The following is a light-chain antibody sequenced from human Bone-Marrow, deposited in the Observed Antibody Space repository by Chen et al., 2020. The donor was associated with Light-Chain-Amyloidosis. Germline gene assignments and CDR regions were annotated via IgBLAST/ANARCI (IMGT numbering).Light chain of an antibody. CDR1: QSVTSDY. V-gene: IGKV3-20*01. CDR2: AAA. J-gene: IGKJ2*01. CDR3: QQYSSSPYT. Sequence: IVLTQSPGTLSLSPGERATLSGRASQSVTSDYLAWYQQKYGQAPRLLIYAAASRATGIPDRFSGSGSGADFTLTISGLEPEDFAVYYSQQYSSSPYTVGQGTKLEIK.